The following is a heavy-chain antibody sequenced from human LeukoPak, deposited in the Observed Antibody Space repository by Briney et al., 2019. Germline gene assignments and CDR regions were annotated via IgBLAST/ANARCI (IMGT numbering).Heavy chain of an antibody. V-gene: IGHV5-51*01. CDR1: GYSFSTYW. D-gene: IGHD5-24*01. CDR2: IYPGDSDT. CDR3: ARHLRATEKWLQAGFNAFDI. J-gene: IGHJ3*02. Sequence: GESLKISCKGSGYSFSTYWIGWVRQMPGKGLEWMGLIYPGDSDTRYSPSFQGQVTISADKSISTAYLQWSSLKASDTAMYYCARHLRATEKWLQAGFNAFDIWGQGTMVTVSS.